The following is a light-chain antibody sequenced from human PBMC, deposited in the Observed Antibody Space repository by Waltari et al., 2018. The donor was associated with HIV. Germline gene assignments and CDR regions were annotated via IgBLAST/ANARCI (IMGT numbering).Light chain of an antibody. J-gene: IGLJ2*01. CDR3: QSYDFSLRASV. Sequence: QSVLTQPPSVSGAPRQRVTISCSGNTSNIGAPYDVHWYQQLPGTAPKLLILRTNHRPAEVPDRFSGSRSGASASLAITGLQPEDEAYYYCQSYDFSLRASVFGGGTRLTVL. CDR1: TSNIGAPYD. CDR2: RTN. V-gene: IGLV1-40*01.